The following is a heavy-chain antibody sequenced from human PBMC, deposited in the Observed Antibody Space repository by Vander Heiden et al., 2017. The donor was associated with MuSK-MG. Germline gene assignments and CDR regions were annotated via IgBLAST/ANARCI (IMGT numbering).Heavy chain of an antibody. J-gene: IGHJ6*03. Sequence: QVQLVESGGGVVQPGRSLRLSCAASGFTFSSYAMHWVRQAPGKGLEWVAVISYDGSNKYYADSVKGRFTISRDNSKNTLYLQMNSLRAEDTAVYYCARAHCSGGSCYVYYYYYYMDVWGKGTTVTVSS. CDR2: ISYDGSNK. V-gene: IGHV3-30-3*01. CDR3: ARAHCSGGSCYVYYYYYYMDV. CDR1: GFTFSSYA. D-gene: IGHD2-15*01.